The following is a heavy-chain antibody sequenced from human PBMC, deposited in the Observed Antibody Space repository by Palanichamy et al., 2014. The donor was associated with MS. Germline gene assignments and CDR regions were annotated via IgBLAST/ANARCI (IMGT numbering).Heavy chain of an antibody. Sequence: QVQLHESGPGLVKPLETLSLTCTVSGYSITSGYYWGWIRQPPGKRLEWIGSTYHGGSTYYNPSLKSRVTISVDTSKNHFSLKLNSVTAADTAIYYCARGWYFGSGSPNPLFHIWGQGTMVTVSS. D-gene: IGHD3-10*01. V-gene: IGHV4-38-2*02. CDR2: TYHGGST. CDR1: GYSITSGYY. J-gene: IGHJ3*02. CDR3: ARGWYFGSGSPNPLFHI.